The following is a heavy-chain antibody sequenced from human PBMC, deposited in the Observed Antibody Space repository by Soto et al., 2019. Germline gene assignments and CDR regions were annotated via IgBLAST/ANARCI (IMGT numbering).Heavy chain of an antibody. CDR3: ARDYTPNYDFMLEYYYYGMDV. CDR1: GYTFTSYG. CDR2: ISAYNGNT. D-gene: IGHD3-3*01. V-gene: IGHV1-18*01. Sequence: ASVKVSCKASGYTFTSYGISWVRQAPGQGLEWMGWISAYNGNTNYAQKLQGRVTMTTDTSTSTAYMELRSLRSDDTAVYYCARDYTPNYDFMLEYYYYGMDVWGQGTTVTVSS. J-gene: IGHJ6*02.